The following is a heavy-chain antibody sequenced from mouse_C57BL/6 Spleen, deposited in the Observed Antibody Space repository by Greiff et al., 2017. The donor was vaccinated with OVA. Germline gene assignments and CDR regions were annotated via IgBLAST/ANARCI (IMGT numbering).Heavy chain of an antibody. CDR3: TREAQATSAY. CDR2: ISSGGDYI. CDR1: GFTFSSYA. Sequence: EVKVVESGEGLVKPGGSLKLSCAASGFTFSSYAMSWVRQTPEKRLEWVAYISSGGDYIYYADTVKGRFTISRDNARNTLYLQMSSLKSEDTAMYYCTREAQATSAYWGQGTLVTVSA. V-gene: IGHV5-9-1*02. D-gene: IGHD3-2*02. J-gene: IGHJ3*01.